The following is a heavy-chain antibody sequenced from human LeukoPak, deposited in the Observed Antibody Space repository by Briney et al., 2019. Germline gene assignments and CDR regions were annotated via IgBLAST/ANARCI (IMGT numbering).Heavy chain of an antibody. CDR1: GFTFSSFW. J-gene: IGHJ3*02. CDR3: TTEVVVVTAIRREDHAFHI. V-gene: IGHV3-15*01. Sequence: KTGGSLRLSCAASGFTFSSFWMSWVRQAPGKGLEWVGRVKSKTDGGTTDYATPVKGRFTISRDDSKNTLYVQMNSLKTEDTAVYYCTTEVVVVTAIRREDHAFHIWGQGTMVTVSS. D-gene: IGHD2-21*02. CDR2: VKSKTDGGTT.